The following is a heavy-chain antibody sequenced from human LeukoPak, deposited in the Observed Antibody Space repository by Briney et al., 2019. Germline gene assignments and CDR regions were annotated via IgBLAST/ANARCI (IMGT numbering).Heavy chain of an antibody. D-gene: IGHD6-19*01. CDR3: AKGGYSSGWTGWFDP. CDR1: VFTFDDYA. J-gene: IGHJ5*02. Sequence: PGGSLRLSCAASVFTFDDYAIHWVRQAPGKGLEWVSGISWNSGSIGYADSVKGRFTISRDNAKNSLYLQMNSLRAEDTALYYCAKGGYSSGWTGWFDPWGQGTLVTVSS. V-gene: IGHV3-9*01. CDR2: ISWNSGSI.